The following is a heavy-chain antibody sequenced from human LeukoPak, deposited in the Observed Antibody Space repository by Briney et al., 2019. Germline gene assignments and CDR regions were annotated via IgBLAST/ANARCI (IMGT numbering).Heavy chain of an antibody. CDR1: GASVSGGSISSYY. J-gene: IGHJ2*01. CDR3: ARQREGYFDL. V-gene: IGHV4-59*01. CDR2: IAYTGST. Sequence: PSETLSLTCTVSGASVSGGSISSYYWSWMRQPPGKGLEWIGFIAYTGSTNYNPSLKSRVTISVDTSKNQFSLRLSSVTAADTAVYYCARQREGYFDLWGRGTLVTVSS.